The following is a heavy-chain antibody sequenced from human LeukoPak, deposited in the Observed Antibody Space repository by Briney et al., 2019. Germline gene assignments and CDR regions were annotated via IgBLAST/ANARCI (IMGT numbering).Heavy chain of an antibody. Sequence: GGSLRLSCAASGFTFSRYAMHWVRQAPGKGLEYVSAISSNGGTAYYADSVKGRFTISRDNSKNTLYLQIGSLKPEDMAMYYCARAEDYYYGSGIDYWGQGTLVTVSS. V-gene: IGHV3-64*02. CDR2: ISSNGGTA. CDR3: ARAEDYYYGSGIDY. J-gene: IGHJ4*02. CDR1: GFTFSRYA. D-gene: IGHD3-10*01.